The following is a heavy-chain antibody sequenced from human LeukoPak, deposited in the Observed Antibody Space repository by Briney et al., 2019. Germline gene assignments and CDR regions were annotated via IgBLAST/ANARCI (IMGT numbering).Heavy chain of an antibody. J-gene: IGHJ5*02. V-gene: IGHV1-69*13. CDR1: GGTFSSYD. Sequence: SGRVSCKASGGTFSSYDISWVRQAPGQGLELMGGIITIFGTANYAQKFQGRVTITADESTSTAYMGPSSLRSEDTAVYYCARDWNSSGYPSAWFDPWGQGTLVTVFS. D-gene: IGHD3-22*01. CDR3: ARDWNSSGYPSAWFDP. CDR2: IITIFGTA.